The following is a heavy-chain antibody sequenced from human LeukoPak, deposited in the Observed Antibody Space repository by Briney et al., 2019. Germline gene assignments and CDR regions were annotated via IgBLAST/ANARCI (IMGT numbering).Heavy chain of an antibody. CDR1: GGSISSYY. CDR2: IYYSGST. D-gene: IGHD5-18*01. CDR3: ARAGGYGLIDY. V-gene: IGHV4-59*12. J-gene: IGHJ4*02. Sequence: SETLSLTCTVSGGSISSYYWSWIRQPPGKGLEWIGYIYYSGSTNYNPSLKSRVTISVDTSKNQFSLKVGSMTAADTAVYYCARAGGYGLIDYWGQGTMVTVSS.